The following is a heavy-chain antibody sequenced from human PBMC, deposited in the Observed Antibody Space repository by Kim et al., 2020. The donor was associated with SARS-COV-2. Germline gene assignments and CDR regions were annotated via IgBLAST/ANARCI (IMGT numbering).Heavy chain of an antibody. J-gene: IGHJ3*02. CDR2: IGTAGDT. D-gene: IGHD1-26*01. Sequence: GGSLRLSCAASGFTFSSYDMHWVRQATGKGLEWVSAIGTAGDTYYPGSVKGRFTISRENAKNSLYLQMNSLRAGDTAVYYCARYVVGATGWFAFDIWGQGTMVTVSS. CDR1: GFTFSSYD. CDR3: ARYVVGATGWFAFDI. V-gene: IGHV3-13*01.